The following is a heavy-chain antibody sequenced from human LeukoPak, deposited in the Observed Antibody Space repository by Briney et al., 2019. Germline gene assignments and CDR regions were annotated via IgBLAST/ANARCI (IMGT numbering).Heavy chain of an antibody. Sequence: SETLSLTCTVSGGSISSSSYYWGWVRQPPGTGLEWVGSIYYSGSTYYNPSLKSRVTISVDTSKNQFSLKLSSVTAADTAVYYCGFYGDYDYWGQGTLVTVSS. D-gene: IGHD4-17*01. CDR1: GGSISSSSYY. CDR2: IYYSGST. J-gene: IGHJ4*02. CDR3: GFYGDYDY. V-gene: IGHV4-39*07.